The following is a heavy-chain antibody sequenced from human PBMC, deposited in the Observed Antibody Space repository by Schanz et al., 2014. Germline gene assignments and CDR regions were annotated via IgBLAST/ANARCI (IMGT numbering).Heavy chain of an antibody. CDR1: GGSISSEY. J-gene: IGHJ4*02. Sequence: QVQLQESGPALVKPSETLSLTCTVSGGSISSEYWSWIRQPAGKGLEWIGRIYNSGKTNYNPSLGGRVSMSVEPSKKQLSLKLRSVTAADTAVYYCARGGQGFGEPHQRLFEYWGPGTLVTVSS. D-gene: IGHD3-10*01. V-gene: IGHV4-4*07. CDR2: IYNSGKT. CDR3: ARGGQGFGEPHQRLFEY.